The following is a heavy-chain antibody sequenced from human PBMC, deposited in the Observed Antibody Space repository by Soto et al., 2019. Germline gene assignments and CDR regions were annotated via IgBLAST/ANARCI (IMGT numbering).Heavy chain of an antibody. V-gene: IGHV3-73*02. CDR2: TRSKAHSYAT. J-gene: IGHJ4*02. Sequence: EVQLVESGGGLVQPGGSLKLSCAASGFSFSDSAIHWVRQASGKGLEWVGRTRSKAHSYATAFAASVKGGFTISRDDSKNTVYLQMNSLKTEDTAVYYCTRHTVDYWGQGTLVTVSS. D-gene: IGHD4-4*01. CDR1: GFSFSDSA. CDR3: TRHTVDY.